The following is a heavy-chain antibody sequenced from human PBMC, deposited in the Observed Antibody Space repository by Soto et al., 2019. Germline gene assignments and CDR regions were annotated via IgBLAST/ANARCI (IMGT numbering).Heavy chain of an antibody. CDR3: ARRKERSGPHYFDS. J-gene: IGHJ4*02. D-gene: IGHD1-26*01. Sequence: GASVKVSCKASGFTFSTYDIHWVRQATGQGLEWMGWMNPITGNAGYAQKFQGRVTMTRNTSIATAYMELSSLGSEDTAVYYCARRKERSGPHYFDSWGQGSLVTVSS. V-gene: IGHV1-8*01. CDR1: GFTFSTYD. CDR2: MNPITGNA.